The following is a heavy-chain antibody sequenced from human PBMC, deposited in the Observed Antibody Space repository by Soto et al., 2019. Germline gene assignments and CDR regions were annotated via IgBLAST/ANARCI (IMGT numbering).Heavy chain of an antibody. J-gene: IGHJ6*02. CDR1: GFTFSDYY. D-gene: IGHD2-8*01. V-gene: IGHV3-11*01. CDR2: ISSSGSTK. CDR3: ARAFGSCTNGAVCYWSSYFYGMDV. Sequence: QVQLVESGGGLVKPGGSLRLSCAASGFTFSDYYMSWIRQAPGKGLEWVSYISSSGSTKYYADSVKGRFTISRDNAKNSLHLQMNSLRAEDTALYYSARAFGSCTNGAVCYWSSYFYGMDVWGQGTTVTVSS.